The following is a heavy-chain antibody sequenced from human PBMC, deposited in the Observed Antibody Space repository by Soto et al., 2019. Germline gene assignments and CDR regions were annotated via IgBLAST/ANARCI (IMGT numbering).Heavy chain of an antibody. CDR3: ARGSEYSTSSPFDN. J-gene: IGHJ4*02. CDR2: IIPIFGTA. D-gene: IGHD6-6*01. V-gene: IGHV1-69*01. Sequence: QVQLVQSGAEVKKPGSSVKVSCKASGGTFSSYGINWVRQAPGQGLEWMGGIIPIFGTAYYAQNFQSRVTITGDESTSTAYMELICLTSEDTAVYYCARGSEYSTSSPFDNWGQGTLVTVSS. CDR1: GGTFSSYG.